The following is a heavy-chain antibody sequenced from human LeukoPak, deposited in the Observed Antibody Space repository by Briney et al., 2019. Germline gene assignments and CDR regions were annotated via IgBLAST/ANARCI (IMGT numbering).Heavy chain of an antibody. D-gene: IGHD2-15*01. CDR3: ARALGYSFDY. V-gene: IGHV4-59*11. J-gene: IGHJ4*02. CDR2: IYYSGST. CDR1: GGSISSHY. Sequence: SETLSLTCTVSGGSISSHYWSWIRQPPGKGLEWIGYIYYSGSTNYNPSLKRRVTISVDTSKNQFSLKLSSVTAADTAVYYCARALGYSFDYWGQGTLVTVSS.